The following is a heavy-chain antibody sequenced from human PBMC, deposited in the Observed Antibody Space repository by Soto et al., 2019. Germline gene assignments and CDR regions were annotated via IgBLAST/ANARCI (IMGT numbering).Heavy chain of an antibody. V-gene: IGHV3-30-3*01. D-gene: IGHD3-3*01. CDR3: ARDPGVTNYYFDY. Sequence: GGSLRLSCAASGFPFSTYAMYWVRQAPGRGLEWVAVISDDGNTKYYADSVKGRFTISRDNSKNTLYLQMNSLRAEDTAVYYCARDPGVTNYYFDYWGQGTLVTVSS. CDR1: GFPFSTYA. J-gene: IGHJ4*02. CDR2: ISDDGNTK.